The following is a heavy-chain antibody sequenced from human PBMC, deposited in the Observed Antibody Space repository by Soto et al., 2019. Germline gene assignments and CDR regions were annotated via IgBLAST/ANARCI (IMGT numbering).Heavy chain of an antibody. CDR3: ARRGGGVVLAATTPFDY. CDR1: SGSIIPANW. D-gene: IGHD2-15*01. Sequence: VPLQEWGPRLVRPSGPLSLTSNASSGSIIPANWGSWVRQPPGRGLEWIGEIFHSGRTNYNLSLKSRVTLSVDKSKNQFSLRLSSVTAADTAMYYCARRGGGVVLAATTPFDYWGQGTLVTVSS. CDR2: IFHSGRT. J-gene: IGHJ4*02. V-gene: IGHV4-4*02.